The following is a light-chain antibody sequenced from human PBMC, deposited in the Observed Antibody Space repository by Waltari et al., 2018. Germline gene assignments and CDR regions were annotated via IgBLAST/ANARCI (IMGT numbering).Light chain of an antibody. CDR2: DAS. V-gene: IGKV1-5*01. Sequence: DIQMTQSPSTLSASVGDTFTITCRASQSVSSWLSWDQQKAGKAPTVLIYDASDLESGVPSRFSGSGSDTEFTLTISNLQPDDFATYYCQQYDSYVYTFGQGTKLEIK. CDR3: QQYDSYVYT. J-gene: IGKJ2*01. CDR1: QSVSSW.